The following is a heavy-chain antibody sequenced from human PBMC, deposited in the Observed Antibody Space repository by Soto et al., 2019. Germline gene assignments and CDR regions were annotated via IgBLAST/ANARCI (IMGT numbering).Heavy chain of an antibody. V-gene: IGHV5-51*01. J-gene: IGHJ4*02. CDR2: IYPGDSDT. D-gene: IGHD3-9*01. CDR3: ARQAPYDILTGDDY. Sequence: PGESLKISCQGSGYSFASYWIGWVRQMPGKDLEWMGIIYPGDSDTRYSPSFQGQVTISADKSISTAYRQWSSLKASDTAMYYCARQAPYDILTGDDYWGQGTLVTVSS. CDR1: GYSFASYW.